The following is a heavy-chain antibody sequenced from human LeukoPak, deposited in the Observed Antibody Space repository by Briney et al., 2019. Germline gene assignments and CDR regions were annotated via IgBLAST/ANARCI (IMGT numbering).Heavy chain of an antibody. CDR2: ISSSGSTI. V-gene: IGHV3-48*03. Sequence: PGGSLRLSCAASGFTFSSYEMNWVRQAPGKGLEWVSYISSSGSTIYYADSVKGRFTISRDNAKNSLYLQMNSLRAEDTAVYYCARVGGYETNRKKGDYWGQGTLVTVSS. CDR3: ARVGGYETNRKKGDY. D-gene: IGHD5-12*01. CDR1: GFTFSSYE. J-gene: IGHJ4*02.